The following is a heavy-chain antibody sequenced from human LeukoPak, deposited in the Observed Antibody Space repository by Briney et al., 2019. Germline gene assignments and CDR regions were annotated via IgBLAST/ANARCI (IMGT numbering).Heavy chain of an antibody. J-gene: IGHJ4*02. V-gene: IGHV3-30-3*01. CDR2: ISYDGSNK. Sequence: GGSLRLSCAASGFTFSSYAMHWVRQAPGKGLEWVAVISYDGSNKYYADSVKGRFTISRDNSKNTLYLQMNSLRAEDTAVYYCARGTASSESQGDYWGQGTLVTVSS. D-gene: IGHD6-6*01. CDR1: GFTFSSYA. CDR3: ARGTASSESQGDY.